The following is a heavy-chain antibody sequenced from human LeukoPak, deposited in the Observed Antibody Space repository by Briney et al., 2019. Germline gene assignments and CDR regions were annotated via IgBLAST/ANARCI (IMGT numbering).Heavy chain of an antibody. V-gene: IGHV1-2*02. CDR2: INPNSGGT. CDR3: ARAGFSGSYDPRDAFDI. D-gene: IGHD1-26*01. J-gene: IGHJ3*02. Sequence: ASVKVSCKASGYTFTGYYMHWVRQAPGQGLEWMGWINPNSGGTNYAQKFQGRVTMTRDTSISTAYMELSRLRSDDTAVYYCARAGFSGSYDPRDAFDIWGQGTMVTVSS. CDR1: GYTFTGYY.